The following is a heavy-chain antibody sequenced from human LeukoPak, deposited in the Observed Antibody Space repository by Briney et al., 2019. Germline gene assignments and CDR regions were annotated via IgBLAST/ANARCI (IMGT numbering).Heavy chain of an antibody. V-gene: IGHV4-59*01. Sequence: SETLSLTCTVSGGSISGYYWSWIRQPPGKGLEWIGYIYYSGSTNYNPSLKSRVAIPVDTSKNQFSLKLSSVTAADTAVYYCAREVDGSGRDYWGQGTLVTVSS. D-gene: IGHD3-10*01. CDR3: AREVDGSGRDY. J-gene: IGHJ4*02. CDR2: IYYSGST. CDR1: GGSISGYY.